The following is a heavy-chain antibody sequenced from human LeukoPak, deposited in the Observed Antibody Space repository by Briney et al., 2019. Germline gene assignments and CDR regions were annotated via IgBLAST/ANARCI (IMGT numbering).Heavy chain of an antibody. J-gene: IGHJ3*02. D-gene: IGHD5-12*01. V-gene: IGHV3-74*01. CDR2: INSDGSST. CDR1: GFTFSSYW. CDR3: ARPGRYSRLAFDI. Sequence: GGSLRLSCAASGFTFSSYWMHWVRQAPGKGLVWVSRINSDGSSTSYADSVKGRFTISRDNAKNTLYLQINSLRAEDTAVYYCARPGRYSRLAFDIWGQGTMVTVSS.